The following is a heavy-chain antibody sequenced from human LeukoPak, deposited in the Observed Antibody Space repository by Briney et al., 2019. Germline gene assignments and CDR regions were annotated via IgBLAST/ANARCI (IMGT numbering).Heavy chain of an antibody. CDR3: ASTTPYWYFDL. J-gene: IGHJ2*01. CDR1: GFTFSSYS. CDR2: ISSSSSYI. V-gene: IGHV3-21*01. Sequence: GGSLRLSCAASGFTFSSYSMNWVRRAPGKGLEWVSSISSSSSYIYYADSVKGRSTISRDNAKNSLYLQMNSLRAEDTAVYYCASTTPYWYFDLWGRGTLVTVSS. D-gene: IGHD1-14*01.